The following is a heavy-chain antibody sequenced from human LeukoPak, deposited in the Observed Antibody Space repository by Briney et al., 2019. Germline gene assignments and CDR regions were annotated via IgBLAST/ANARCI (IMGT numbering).Heavy chain of an antibody. CDR2: IYYSGST. CDR3: ARALYSSSSY. D-gene: IGHD6-6*01. J-gene: IGHJ4*02. Sequence: SETLSLTCTVYGGSISSSSYYWGWIRQPPGKGLEWIGSIYYSGSTYYNPSLKSRVTISVDTSKNQFSLKLSSVTAADTAVYYCARALYSSSSYWGQGTLVTVSS. V-gene: IGHV4-39*01. CDR1: GGSISSSSYY.